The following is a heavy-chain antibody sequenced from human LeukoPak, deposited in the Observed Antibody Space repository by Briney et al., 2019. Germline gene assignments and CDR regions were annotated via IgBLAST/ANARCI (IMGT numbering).Heavy chain of an antibody. J-gene: IGHJ4*02. D-gene: IGHD2-8*01. CDR2: ISANGDIA. CDR1: GFTFSSYA. V-gene: IGHV3-23*01. CDR3: ARAGDCTNGICYTADFDY. Sequence: GGSLRLSCAASGFTFSSYAMGWVRQAPGKGLEWVSGISANGDIAYYGDSMKGRFTMSRDNSKNTLYLQMNSLRAEDTAVYYCARAGDCTNGICYTADFDYWGQGTLVTVSS.